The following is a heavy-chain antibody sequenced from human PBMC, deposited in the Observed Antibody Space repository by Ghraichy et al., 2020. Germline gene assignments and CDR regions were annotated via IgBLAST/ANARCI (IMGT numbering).Heavy chain of an antibody. CDR3: TREYCSSTSCYGGDY. Sequence: ASVKVSFKASGYTFTTYGISWVRQAPGQGLEWMGWINTDNDDTYYAQNVQDRVTMTTDTSTNTAYMELRAVRSDDTALYFCTREYCSSTSCYGGDYWGHGTLVTVSS. CDR2: INTDNDDT. J-gene: IGHJ4*01. D-gene: IGHD2-2*01. CDR1: GYTFTTYG. V-gene: IGHV1-18*01.